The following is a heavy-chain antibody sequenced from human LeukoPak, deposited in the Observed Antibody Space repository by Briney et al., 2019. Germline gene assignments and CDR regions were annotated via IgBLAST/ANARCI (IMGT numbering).Heavy chain of an antibody. CDR2: IYYSGST. CDR1: GGSISSSSYY. Sequence: PSETLSLTCTVSGGSISSSSYYWGWIRQPPGKGLEWIGSIYYSGSTYYNPSLKSRVTISVDTSKNQFSLKLSSVTAADTAVYYCARDLGLVDYWGQGTLVTVSS. CDR3: ARDLGLVDY. V-gene: IGHV4-39*07. J-gene: IGHJ4*02. D-gene: IGHD3/OR15-3a*01.